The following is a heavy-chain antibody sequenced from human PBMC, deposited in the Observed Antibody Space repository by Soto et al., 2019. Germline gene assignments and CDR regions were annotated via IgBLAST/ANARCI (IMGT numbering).Heavy chain of an antibody. CDR3: VRHGGYYFDY. CDR2: ISYDGSNK. J-gene: IGHJ4*02. CDR1: GFTFSSYG. V-gene: IGHV3-30*03. D-gene: IGHD4-17*01. Sequence: GGSLRLSCAASGFTFSSYGMHWVRQAPGKGLEWVAVISYDGSNKYYVDSVKRRFTISRDNAKNSLYLQMNSLRAEATAVYYCVRHGGYYFDYWGQGTLVTVS.